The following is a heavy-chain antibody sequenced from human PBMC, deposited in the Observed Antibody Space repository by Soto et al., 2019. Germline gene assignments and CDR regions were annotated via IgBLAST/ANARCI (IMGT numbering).Heavy chain of an antibody. V-gene: IGHV1-2*02. CDR1: GYTFTGYY. D-gene: IGHD3-3*01. CDR2: INPNSGGT. J-gene: IGHJ2*01. CDR3: ARETPRFPSHWYFDL. Sequence: GASVKVSCKASGYTFTGYYMHWVRQAPGQGLEWMGWINPNSGGTNYAQKFQGRVTMTRDTSISTAYMELSRLRSDDTAVYYCARETPRFPSHWYFDLWGRGTLVTVSS.